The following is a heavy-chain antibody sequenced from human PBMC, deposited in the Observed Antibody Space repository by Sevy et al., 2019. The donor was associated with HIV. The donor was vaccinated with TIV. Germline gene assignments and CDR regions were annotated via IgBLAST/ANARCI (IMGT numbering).Heavy chain of an antibody. CDR2: IFYNGAT. CDR1: GGSISGLH. D-gene: IGHD1-26*01. CDR3: ARGPISGSNSLDS. J-gene: IGHJ4*02. Sequence: PEILSLTCTVSGGSISGLHWSWIRQPPGKGLEWLGYIFYNGATSYNPSLTSRLTISVDTSKNQFSLRLSFVTAADTAVYYCARGPISGSNSLDSWGQGTLVIVSS. V-gene: IGHV4-59*11.